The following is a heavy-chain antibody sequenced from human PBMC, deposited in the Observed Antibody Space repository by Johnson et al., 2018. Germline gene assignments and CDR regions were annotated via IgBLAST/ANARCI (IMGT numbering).Heavy chain of an antibody. CDR3: AKGPLRVSYYDFWTSPDGMDV. Sequence: EVQLLETGGGLVQPGGSLRLSCAASGFTFSSYAMSWVRQAPGKGLEWVSAISGSGGSTYYADSVKGRFTVSRDNSKNTLYLQRNSLRAEDTAVYYCAKGPLRVSYYDFWTSPDGMDVWGQGTTVTVSS. CDR1: GFTFSSYA. CDR2: ISGSGGST. J-gene: IGHJ6*02. V-gene: IGHV3-23*01. D-gene: IGHD3-3*01.